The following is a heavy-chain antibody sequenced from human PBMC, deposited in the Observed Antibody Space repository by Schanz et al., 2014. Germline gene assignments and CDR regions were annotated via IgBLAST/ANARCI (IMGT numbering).Heavy chain of an antibody. D-gene: IGHD3-10*01. CDR3: ARGRGFYDY. Sequence: QLQLVQSGAEVKKPGSSVKVSCKLSGGTFSSYTISWMRQAPGQGLEWMGKIIPVLNIATDAQRFQGRVSITADTSTNTAYMELSSLTSEDTAVHYCARGRGFYDYWGQGTLVTVSS. CDR2: IIPVLNIA. J-gene: IGHJ4*02. V-gene: IGHV1-69*02. CDR1: GGTFSSYT.